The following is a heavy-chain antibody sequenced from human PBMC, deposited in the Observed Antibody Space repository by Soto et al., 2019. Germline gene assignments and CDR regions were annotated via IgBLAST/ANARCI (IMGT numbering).Heavy chain of an antibody. J-gene: IGHJ6*03. V-gene: IGHV4-59*08. Sequence: PSETLSLTCTVSGGSISSYYWSWIRQPPGKGLEWIGYIYYSGSTNYNPSLKSRVTISVDTSKSKFSLKLSSVTAADTAVYYCARHKYCSGGSCYGYYYYYMDVWGKGTTVTVSS. CDR1: GGSISSYY. CDR3: ARHKYCSGGSCYGYYYYYMDV. CDR2: IYYSGST. D-gene: IGHD2-15*01.